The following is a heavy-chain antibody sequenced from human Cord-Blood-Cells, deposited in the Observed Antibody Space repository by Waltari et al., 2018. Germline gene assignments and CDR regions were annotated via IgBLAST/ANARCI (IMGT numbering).Heavy chain of an antibody. CDR1: GGSFSGYY. V-gene: IGHV4-34*01. Sequence: QVQLQQWGAGLLKPSETLSLTCAVYGGSFSGYYWSWIRQPPGKGLEWIGEINHSGSTNYNPSLKSRVTISVDTAKNQCALKLSSVTAADTAVYYCANNGVRDWGQGTLVTVSS. D-gene: IGHD2-8*01. J-gene: IGHJ4*02. CDR3: ANNGVRD. CDR2: INHSGST.